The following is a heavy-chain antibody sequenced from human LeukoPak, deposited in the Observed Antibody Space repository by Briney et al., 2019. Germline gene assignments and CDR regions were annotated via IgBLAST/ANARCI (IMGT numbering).Heavy chain of an antibody. V-gene: IGHV1-2*04. CDR1: GYTFTSYY. D-gene: IGHD3-22*01. CDR2: INPNSGGT. Sequence: ASVKVSCKTSGYTFTSYYMHWVRQAPGQGLEWMGWINPNSGGTNYAQKFQGWVTMTRDTSISTAYMELSRLRSDDTAVYYCARDVGTAAYYYDSSGYVSNWFDPWGQGTLVTVSS. J-gene: IGHJ5*02. CDR3: ARDVGTAAYYYDSSGYVSNWFDP.